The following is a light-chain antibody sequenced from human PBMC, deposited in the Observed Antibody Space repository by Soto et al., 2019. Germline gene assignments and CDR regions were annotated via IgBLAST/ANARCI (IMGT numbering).Light chain of an antibody. Sequence: QSVLTQPASVSGSRGQSITISCTGTSSDVGAYNFVSWYQQHPGKLPKLMIFDVSRRPSGVSDRFSGSKSGNTASLTISGLQAEDEGHYYCSSYTSSSTHVFGSGTKVTVL. CDR2: DVS. V-gene: IGLV2-14*03. CDR3: SSYTSSSTHV. J-gene: IGLJ1*01. CDR1: SSDVGAYNF.